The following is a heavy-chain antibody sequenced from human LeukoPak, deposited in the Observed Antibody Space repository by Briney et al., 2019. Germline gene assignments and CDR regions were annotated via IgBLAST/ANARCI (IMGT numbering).Heavy chain of an antibody. J-gene: IGHJ6*03. CDR2: IIPIFGTK. D-gene: IGHD6-13*01. CDR3: ARDRIPAATSYSYFYMDV. CDR1: KDYRSRCG. V-gene: IGHV1-69*05. Sequence: KVARRASKDYRSRCGLSREKMTPGQGLEWVGGIIPIFGTKNYAQSFQGRVTITTDESTSAVYMEMSSLRSQDTAVYYCARDRIPAATSYSYFYMDVWGKGTTVTVSS.